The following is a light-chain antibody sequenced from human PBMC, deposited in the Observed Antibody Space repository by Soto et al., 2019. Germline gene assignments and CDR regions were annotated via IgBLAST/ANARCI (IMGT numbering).Light chain of an antibody. CDR1: SSDVGGYNYNY. CDR3: SSYRTGNSLV. Sequence: QSALTQPASVSGSPGQSITIPCTGTSSDVGGYNYNYVSWYQQHPGKAPKLMIYDVTNRPSGVSNRFSGSKCGNTASLTISGLQAEEEADYYCSSYRTGNSLVFGGGTKRAVL. CDR2: DVT. J-gene: IGLJ2*01. V-gene: IGLV2-14*03.